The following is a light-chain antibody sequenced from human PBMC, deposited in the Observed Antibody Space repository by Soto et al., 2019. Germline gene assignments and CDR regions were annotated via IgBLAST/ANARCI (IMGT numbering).Light chain of an antibody. CDR3: NSYTDSATRV. Sequence: QSALTQPASVSGSPGQSITISCTGTSSDVGGYNFVSWYQQHPGKAPKLMIYEDSNRPSGVSNRFSGSKSGNTASLTISGLQAEDEADYYCNSYTDSATRVFGGGTKLTVL. V-gene: IGLV2-14*01. CDR1: SSDVGGYNF. J-gene: IGLJ3*02. CDR2: EDS.